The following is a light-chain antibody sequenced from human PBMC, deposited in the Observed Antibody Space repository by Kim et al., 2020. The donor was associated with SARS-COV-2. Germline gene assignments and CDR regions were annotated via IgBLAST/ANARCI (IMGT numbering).Light chain of an antibody. V-gene: IGKV3-20*01. CDR2: GAS. CDR1: PSVNGDY. Sequence: GERATLSLRAIPSVNGDYLAGYPQIPGQPPRLLIFGASSRASGIPDSYSGSGSCTDFTLAISKLEPEDFAVYYCQLYGSSPFVYPFGEGTKREI. J-gene: IGKJ2*01. CDR3: QLYGSSPFVYP.